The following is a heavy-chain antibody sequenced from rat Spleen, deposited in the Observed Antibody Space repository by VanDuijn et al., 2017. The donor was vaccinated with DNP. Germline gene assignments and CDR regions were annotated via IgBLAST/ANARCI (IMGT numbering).Heavy chain of an antibody. Sequence: EVQLVESGGGLVQPGRSLKLSCAASGFIFSDYNMAWVRQAPKKSLEWVATISSDGRDTYYRDSVKGRFTISRDNAKSTLYLQMDSLRSEDTATYYCAKTAYYDGSYYYDYWGQGVMVTVSS. CDR2: ISSDGRDT. D-gene: IGHD1-12*02. J-gene: IGHJ2*01. V-gene: IGHV5-7*01. CDR3: AKTAYYDGSYYYDY. CDR1: GFIFSDYN.